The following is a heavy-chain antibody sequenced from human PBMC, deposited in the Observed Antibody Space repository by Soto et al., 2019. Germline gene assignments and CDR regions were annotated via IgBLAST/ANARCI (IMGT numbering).Heavy chain of an antibody. CDR2: ISYDGSNK. J-gene: IGHJ6*02. CDR3: ARGYSSSFVPSYYYYGMDV. CDR1: GFPFSSYA. D-gene: IGHD6-6*01. Sequence: PGVSLRLSCAASGFPFSSYAKHWVRKAPGKGLEWVAVISYDGSNKYYADSVKGRFTISRDNSKNTLYLQMNSLRAEDTAVYYCARGYSSSFVPSYYYYGMDVWGQGTTVTVS. V-gene: IGHV3-30-3*01.